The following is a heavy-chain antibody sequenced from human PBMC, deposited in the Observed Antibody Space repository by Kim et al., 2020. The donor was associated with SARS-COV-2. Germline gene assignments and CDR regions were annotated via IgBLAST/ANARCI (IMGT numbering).Heavy chain of an antibody. J-gene: IGHJ4*02. CDR2: IKSKTDGGTT. V-gene: IGHV3-15*01. CDR3: TTFWSSRGEHLYYFDY. Sequence: GGSLRLSCAASGFTFSNAWMSWVRQAPGKGLEWVGRIKSKTDGGTTDYAAPVKGRFTISRDDSKNTLYLQMNSLKTEDTAVYYCTTFWSSRGEHLYYFDYWGQGTLVTVSS. D-gene: IGHD6-13*01. CDR1: GFTFSNAW.